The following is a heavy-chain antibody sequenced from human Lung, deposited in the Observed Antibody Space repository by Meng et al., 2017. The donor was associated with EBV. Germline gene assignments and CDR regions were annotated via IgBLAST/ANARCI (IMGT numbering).Heavy chain of an antibody. CDR3: ARVAAAGNEWFDP. CDR1: GGSIRSINW. CDR2: IYHSGST. J-gene: IGHJ5*02. Sequence: GQLQESGPGMVKASETLDLSCAVSGGSIRSINWWTWVRQPPGKGLEWIGEIYHSGSTNYNPSLKSRVTISVDKSKNQFSLKLSSVTAADTAVYYCARVAAAGNEWFDPWGQGTLVTVSS. V-gene: IGHV4-4*02. D-gene: IGHD6-13*01.